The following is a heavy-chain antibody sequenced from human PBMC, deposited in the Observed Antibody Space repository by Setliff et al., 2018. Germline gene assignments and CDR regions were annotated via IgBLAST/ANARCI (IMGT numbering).Heavy chain of an antibody. J-gene: IGHJ4*02. CDR1: GFTFSSYA. V-gene: IGHV3-23*01. CDR2: VGVSGVTT. D-gene: IGHD3-22*01. Sequence: GGSLRLSCAASGFTFSSYAMSWVRQAPGKGLEWVSSVGVSGVTTYYADSVKGRFTISRDNSKNMLYLQMNGLRAEDTAQYYCAKESYYDTSPFDFWGQGTLVTVSS. CDR3: AKESYYDTSPFDF.